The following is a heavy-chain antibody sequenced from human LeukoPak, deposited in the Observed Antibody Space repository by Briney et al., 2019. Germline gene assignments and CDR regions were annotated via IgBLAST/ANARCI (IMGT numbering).Heavy chain of an antibody. V-gene: IGHV4-4*09. Sequence: SETLSLTCTVSGGFSSFYYWTWIRQPPGKGLEWIGNIHTSGSTDYSPSLKSRVTMSIDTSKNQFSLRLSSVTAADTAVYYCARPGQSSWWVYFNYWGQGTLVTVSS. J-gene: IGHJ4*02. CDR2: IHTSGST. CDR3: ARPGQSSWWVYFNY. D-gene: IGHD2-15*01. CDR1: GGFSSFYY.